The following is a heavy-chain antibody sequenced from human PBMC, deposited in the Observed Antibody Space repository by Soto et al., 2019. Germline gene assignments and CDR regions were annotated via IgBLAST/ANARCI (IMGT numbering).Heavy chain of an antibody. V-gene: IGHV3-23*01. J-gene: IGHJ4*02. Sequence: PGGSLRLSCAASGFTFSTYAMIWVRQAPGKGLEWVSVITGSGGRTYYADSVKGRFTISRDTSKKTLFLQMNSLRAEDTAVYYCAKDRYGDYGGIDYRGQGTLVTVSS. CDR2: ITGSGGRT. D-gene: IGHD4-17*01. CDR3: AKDRYGDYGGIDY. CDR1: GFTFSTYA.